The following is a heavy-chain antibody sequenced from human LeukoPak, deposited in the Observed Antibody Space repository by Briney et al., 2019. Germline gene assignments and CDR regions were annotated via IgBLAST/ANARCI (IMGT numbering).Heavy chain of an antibody. J-gene: IGHJ4*02. Sequence: SQTLSLTCAISGXSVSSNSSAWKWIRRSPSRGLEWLGRTYYRSKWNYDYALSVKSRISVNVDTSKNQFSLQLNSVTPEDTAVYYCARFQTLGGPGAFDHWGQGTLVTVSS. CDR2: TYYRSKWNY. D-gene: IGHD1-26*01. CDR3: ARFQTLGGPGAFDH. V-gene: IGHV6-1*01. CDR1: GXSVSSNSSA.